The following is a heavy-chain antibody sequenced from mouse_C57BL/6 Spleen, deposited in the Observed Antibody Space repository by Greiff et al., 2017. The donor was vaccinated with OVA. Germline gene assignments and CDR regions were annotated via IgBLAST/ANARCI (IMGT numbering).Heavy chain of an antibody. CDR2: ISSGSSTI. V-gene: IGHV5-17*01. Sequence: EVQGVESGGGLVKPGGSLKLSCAASGFTFSDYGMHWVRQAPEKGLEWVAYISSGSSTIYYADTVKGRFTISRDNAKNTLFLQMTSLRSEDTAMYYCARGPYDYDAFDVWGTGTTVTVSS. CDR3: ARGPYDYDAFDV. D-gene: IGHD2-4*01. CDR1: GFTFSDYG. J-gene: IGHJ1*03.